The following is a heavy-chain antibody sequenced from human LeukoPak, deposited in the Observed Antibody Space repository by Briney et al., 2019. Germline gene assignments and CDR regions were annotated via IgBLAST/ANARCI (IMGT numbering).Heavy chain of an antibody. J-gene: IGHJ3*02. V-gene: IGHV4-4*02. D-gene: IGHD6-19*01. CDR3: ARGRRIAVAGNAFDI. CDR1: GGSSSSSNW. CDR2: IYHSGST. Sequence: PSGTLSLTCAVSGGSSSSSNWWSWVRQPPGKGLEWIGEIYHSGSTNYNPSLKSRVTISVDKSKNQFSLKLSSVTAADTAVYYCARGRRIAVAGNAFDIWGQGTMVTVSS.